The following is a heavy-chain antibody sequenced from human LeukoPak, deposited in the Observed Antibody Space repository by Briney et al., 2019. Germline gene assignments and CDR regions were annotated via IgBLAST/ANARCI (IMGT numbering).Heavy chain of an antibody. J-gene: IGHJ4*02. CDR3: ARDLAAADHDY. CDR2: ISSSSSYI. CDR1: GFTFSSYS. Sequence: PGGSLRLSCAASGFTFSSYSMNWVRQAPGKGLEWVSSISSSSSYIYYADSVKGRSTISRDNAKNSLYLQMNSLRAEDTAVYYCARDLAAADHDYWGQGTLVTVSS. V-gene: IGHV3-21*01. D-gene: IGHD6-13*01.